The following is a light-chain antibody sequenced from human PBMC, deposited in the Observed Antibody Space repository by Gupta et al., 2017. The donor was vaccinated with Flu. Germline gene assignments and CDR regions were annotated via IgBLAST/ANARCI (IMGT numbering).Light chain of an antibody. CDR3: SSWDSSLYGLV. V-gene: IGLV10-54*04. CDR1: SNNVGDQG. Sequence: TATLTCTGNSNNVGDQGATWLQQHQGHPPKLLSYTKNNRPSGISERFSASRSGNTASLPITGLQPEEEADDYCSSWDSSLYGLVFGGGTKLTVL. J-gene: IGLJ3*02. CDR2: TKN.